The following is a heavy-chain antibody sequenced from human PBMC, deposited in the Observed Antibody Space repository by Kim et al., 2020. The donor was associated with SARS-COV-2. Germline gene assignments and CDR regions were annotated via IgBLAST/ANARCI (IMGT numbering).Heavy chain of an antibody. Sequence: GGSLRLSCSVFGFSFSHYAMYWVRQAPGKGLEYVSAISTDGRETFYTDSVKGRFTISRDNSKNTLYLQMTSLRPEDTALYYCVKTSSTWPRHFDYLCQGTLVTVSS. V-gene: IGHV3-64D*09. D-gene: IGHD6-13*01. CDR3: VKTSSTWPRHFDY. CDR1: GFSFSHYA. J-gene: IGHJ4*02. CDR2: ISTDGRET.